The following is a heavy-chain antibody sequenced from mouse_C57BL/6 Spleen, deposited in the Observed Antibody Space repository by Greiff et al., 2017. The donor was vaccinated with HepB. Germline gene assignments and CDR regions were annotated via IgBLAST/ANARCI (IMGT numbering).Heavy chain of an antibody. CDR2: ISSGGDYI. CDR3: TRGGSSYWYFDV. J-gene: IGHJ1*03. D-gene: IGHD1-1*01. V-gene: IGHV5-9-1*02. CDR1: GFTFSSYA. Sequence: EVKLVESGEGLVKPGGSLKLSCAASGFTFSSYAMSWVRQTPEKRLEWVAYISSGGDYIYYADTVKGRFTISRDNARNTLYLQMSSLKSEDTAMYYCTRGGSSYWYFDVWGTGTTVTVSS.